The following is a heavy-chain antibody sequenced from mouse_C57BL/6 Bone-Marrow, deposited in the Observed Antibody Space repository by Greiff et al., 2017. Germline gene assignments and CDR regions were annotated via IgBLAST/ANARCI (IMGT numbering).Heavy chain of an antibody. J-gene: IGHJ2*01. Sequence: EVKLQESGGGLVKPGGSLKLSCAASGFTFSSYAMSWVRQTPEKRLEWVATISDGGSYTYYPDNVKGPFTISRDNAKNNLYLQMSHLKSEDTAVYYCARDRGQLRLNYFDFWGQGTTLTVSS. CDR1: GFTFSSYA. CDR2: ISDGGSYT. D-gene: IGHD3-2*02. V-gene: IGHV5-4*01. CDR3: ARDRGQLRLNYFDF.